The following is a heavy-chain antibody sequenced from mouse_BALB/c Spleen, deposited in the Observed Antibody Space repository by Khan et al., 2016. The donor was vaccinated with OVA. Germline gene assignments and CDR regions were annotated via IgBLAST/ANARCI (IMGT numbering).Heavy chain of an antibody. CDR2: IYPYNDVT. CDR1: GYTFTAYV. CDR3: TRSEGYDGWFAY. V-gene: IGHV1S136*01. Sequence: VQLQQSGPELVKPGASVKMSCKASGYTFTAYVMQWVKQKPGQGLEWIGYIYPYNDVTKYNEKFKGKATLTSDKSSSTAYMGLSSLTSDDSAVYYCTRSEGYDGWFAYWGQGTLVTVSA. J-gene: IGHJ3*01. D-gene: IGHD2-3*01.